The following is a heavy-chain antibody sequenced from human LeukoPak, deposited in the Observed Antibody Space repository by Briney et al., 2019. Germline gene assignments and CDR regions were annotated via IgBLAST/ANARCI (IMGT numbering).Heavy chain of an antibody. Sequence: ASVKVSCKASGYTFTSCYMHWVRQAPGQGLEWMGIINPSGGSTSYAQKFQGRVTMTRDTSTSTVYMELSSLRSEDTAVYYCAREGDVDTATWHWFDPWGQGTLVTVSS. CDR2: INPSGGST. J-gene: IGHJ5*02. CDR3: AREGDVDTATWHWFDP. CDR1: GYTFTSCY. V-gene: IGHV1-46*01. D-gene: IGHD5-18*01.